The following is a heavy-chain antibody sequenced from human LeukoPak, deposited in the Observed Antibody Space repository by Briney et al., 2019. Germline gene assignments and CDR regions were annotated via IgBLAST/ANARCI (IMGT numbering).Heavy chain of an antibody. D-gene: IGHD2-2*01. V-gene: IGHV1-8*03. J-gene: IGHJ5*02. CDR1: GYTFTSYD. Sequence: ASVKVSCKASGYTFTSYDINRVRQATGQGLEWMGWMNPNSGNTGYAQMFQGRATITRNTSISTAYMELISLRSEDTAVYYCARGERDCSSTSCYSPWFDPWGQGTLVTVSS. CDR2: MNPNSGNT. CDR3: ARGERDCSSTSCYSPWFDP.